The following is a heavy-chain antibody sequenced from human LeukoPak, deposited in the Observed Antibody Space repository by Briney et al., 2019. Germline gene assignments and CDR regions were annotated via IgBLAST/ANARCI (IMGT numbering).Heavy chain of an antibody. Sequence: GRSLRLSCAASGFTFDDYAMHWVRQAPGKGLEWVSGISWNSGSIGYADSVKGRFTISRDNSKKTLHLQMNSLRPEDTAVYYCARGSIRYFDWLLGADYWGQGTLVTVSS. V-gene: IGHV3-9*01. CDR3: ARGSIRYFDWLLGADY. CDR1: GFTFDDYA. D-gene: IGHD3-9*01. J-gene: IGHJ4*02. CDR2: ISWNSGSI.